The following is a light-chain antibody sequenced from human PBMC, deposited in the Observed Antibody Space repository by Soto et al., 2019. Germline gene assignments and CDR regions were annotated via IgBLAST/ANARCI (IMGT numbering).Light chain of an antibody. CDR2: GNS. Sequence: QSVLTQPPSVSGAPGQRVTLSCTGSSSNIGAGYDVHWYQQLPGTAPKLLIYGNSNRPSGVPDRFSGSKSGTSASLAITGLQAEDEADYYCQAYDSSLSGPLFGGGTKVTVL. J-gene: IGLJ2*01. CDR3: QAYDSSLSGPL. CDR1: SSNIGAGYD. V-gene: IGLV1-40*01.